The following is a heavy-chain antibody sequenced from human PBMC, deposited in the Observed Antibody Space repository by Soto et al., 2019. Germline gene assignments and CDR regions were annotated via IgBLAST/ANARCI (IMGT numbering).Heavy chain of an antibody. V-gene: IGHV3-30*18. CDR3: SKQAAGYSSGWWDY. Sequence: PGGSLRLSCAASGFTFSSYGMHWVRQAPGKGLEWVAVISYEGSNKYYADSVKGRFTISRYNSKNTLYLEMNRLRAEETAVYYWSKQAAGYSSGWWDYWGQGNLGTVSA. D-gene: IGHD6-19*01. CDR2: ISYEGSNK. CDR1: GFTFSSYG. J-gene: IGHJ4*02.